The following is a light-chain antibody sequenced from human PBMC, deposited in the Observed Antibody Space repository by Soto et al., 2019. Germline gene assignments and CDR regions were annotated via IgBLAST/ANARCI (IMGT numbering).Light chain of an antibody. CDR1: QSGSSSY. CDR2: GAS. Sequence: EIVLTQTTGTLSLSPGERASLSCRISQSGSSSYLAWYQQKPCQAPRLLIYGASSRATGIPDRFSGSESGTDFTLTISRLEPEDFTVYYCQQYGSSPPTFGQGTKVDIK. CDR3: QQYGSSPPT. V-gene: IGKV3-20*01. J-gene: IGKJ2*01.